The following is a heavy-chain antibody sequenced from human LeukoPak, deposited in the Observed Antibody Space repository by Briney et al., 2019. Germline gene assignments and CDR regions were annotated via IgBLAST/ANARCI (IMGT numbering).Heavy chain of an antibody. CDR2: INHSGST. Sequence: PSETLSLTCAVYGGSFSGYYWSWIRQPPGKGLEWIGEINHSGSTNYNPSLKSRVTISVDTSKNQFSLKLSSVTAADTAVYYCARGSMEYSSYYFDYWGQGTLVTASS. CDR1: GGSFSGYY. V-gene: IGHV4-34*01. J-gene: IGHJ4*02. D-gene: IGHD6-6*01. CDR3: ARGSMEYSSYYFDY.